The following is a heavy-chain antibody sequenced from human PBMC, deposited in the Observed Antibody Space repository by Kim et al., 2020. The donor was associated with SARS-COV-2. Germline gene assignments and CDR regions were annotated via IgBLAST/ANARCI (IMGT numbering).Heavy chain of an antibody. CDR3: ARIMITFGGVTT. Sequence: YYNPSLKSRVTISVDTSKNQFSLKLSSVTAADTAVYYCARIMITFGGVTTWSQGTLVTVSS. D-gene: IGHD3-16*01. V-gene: IGHV4-39*07. J-gene: IGHJ5*02.